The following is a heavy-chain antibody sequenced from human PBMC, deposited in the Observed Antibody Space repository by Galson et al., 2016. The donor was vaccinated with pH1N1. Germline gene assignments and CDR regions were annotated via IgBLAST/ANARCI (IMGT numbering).Heavy chain of an antibody. J-gene: IGHJ5*02. Sequence: SLRLSCAASGFTFSGSAMHWVRQASGKGLEWVGRIRSKAASYATAYDASGEGRFTISRDDSKNKAYLQMNSLKTEDTAVYYCTRPNSGSYEEFWFDPWGQGTLVTVSS. CDR1: GFTFSGSA. D-gene: IGHD1-26*01. CDR3: TRPNSGSYEEFWFDP. V-gene: IGHV3-73*01. CDR2: IRSKAASYAT.